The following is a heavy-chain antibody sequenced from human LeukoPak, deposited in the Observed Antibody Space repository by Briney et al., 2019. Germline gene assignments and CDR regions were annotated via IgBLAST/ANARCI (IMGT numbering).Heavy chain of an antibody. CDR1: GFTFSSHD. Sequence: GGSLRLPCAASGFTFSSHDMSWVRQAPGKGLEWASAITTSGGSTYYADSVKGRFTISRDNYKNTLYLQMNSLTAEDTALYYCAKEPYSGSQLLDYWGQGTLVTVSS. J-gene: IGHJ4*02. D-gene: IGHD1-26*01. CDR3: AKEPYSGSQLLDY. V-gene: IGHV3-23*01. CDR2: ITTSGGST.